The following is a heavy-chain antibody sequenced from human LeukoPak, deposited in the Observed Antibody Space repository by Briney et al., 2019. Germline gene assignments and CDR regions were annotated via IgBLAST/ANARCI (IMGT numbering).Heavy chain of an antibody. CDR1: GFTFSSYA. V-gene: IGHV3-23*01. Sequence: GGSLRLSYAASGFTFSSYAMSWVRQAPGKGLEWVSAISGSGGSTYHADSVKGRFTISRDNSKNTLYLQMNSLRAEDTAVYYCAKGLRFLDLDYWGQGTLVTVSS. CDR3: AKGLRFLDLDY. D-gene: IGHD3-3*01. J-gene: IGHJ4*02. CDR2: ISGSGGST.